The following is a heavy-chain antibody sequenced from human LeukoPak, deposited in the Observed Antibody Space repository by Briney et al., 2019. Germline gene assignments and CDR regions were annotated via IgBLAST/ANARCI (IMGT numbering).Heavy chain of an antibody. CDR3: ARDRRSSSWKIQNWFDP. CDR1: GYTFTSYY. Sequence: ASVKVSCKASGYTFTSYYMHWARQAPGQGLEWMGIINPSGGSTSYAQKFQGRVTMTRDTSTSTVYMELSSLRSEDTAVYYCARDRRSSSWKIQNWFDPWGQGTLVTVSS. J-gene: IGHJ5*02. D-gene: IGHD6-13*01. CDR2: INPSGGST. V-gene: IGHV1-46*01.